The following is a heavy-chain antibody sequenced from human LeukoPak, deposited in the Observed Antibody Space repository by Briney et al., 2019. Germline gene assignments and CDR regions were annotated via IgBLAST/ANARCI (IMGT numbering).Heavy chain of an antibody. CDR1: GFSVRNNY. Sequence: GGSLRLSCAASGFSVRNNYMAWVRQAPGKGLEWVSVIYSGSTTMYADSVKGRFTISRDNSKNTLYLQLNSLRTEDTAVYFRATSRDGYIPDYWGQGTLVAVSS. CDR3: ATSRDGYIPDY. V-gene: IGHV3-53*05. D-gene: IGHD5-24*01. CDR2: IYSGSTT. J-gene: IGHJ4*02.